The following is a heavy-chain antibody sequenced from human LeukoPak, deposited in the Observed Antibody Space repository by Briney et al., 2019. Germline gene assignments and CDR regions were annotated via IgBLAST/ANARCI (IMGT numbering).Heavy chain of an antibody. Sequence: GRSLRLSCASSGFTFDDYAMHWVRQAPGKGLEWVSSISRNGGTIEYADSVNGRFTISRDNGKNSLYLQMNSLRAEDTAVYYCARDGGSGSYYIPRGYYYGMDVWGQGTTVTVSS. V-gene: IGHV3-9*01. CDR3: ARDGGSGSYYIPRGYYYGMDV. D-gene: IGHD3-10*01. J-gene: IGHJ6*02. CDR2: ISRNGGTI. CDR1: GFTFDDYA.